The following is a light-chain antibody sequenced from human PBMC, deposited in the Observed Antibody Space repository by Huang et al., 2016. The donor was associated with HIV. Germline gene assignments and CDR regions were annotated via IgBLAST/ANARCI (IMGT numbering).Light chain of an antibody. V-gene: IGKV1-12*01. CDR2: TAS. Sequence: DIQMTQSPSSVSASVGDRVTITCRASQGISSRLAWYKQKPGNPPNLLFYTASSLQSGVPSRFSGSGSGTDFTLTISSLQPEDFATYYCQQAYSFPRALTFGGGTKVEIK. CDR3: QQAYSFPRALT. CDR1: QGISSR. J-gene: IGKJ4*01.